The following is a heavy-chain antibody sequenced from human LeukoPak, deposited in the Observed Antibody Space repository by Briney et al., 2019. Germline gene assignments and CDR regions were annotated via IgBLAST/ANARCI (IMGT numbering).Heavy chain of an antibody. CDR3: ARGQGSALLDYYYYMDV. Sequence: ASVKVSCKASGGTFSSYAISWVRQAPGQGLEWMGGIIPIFGTANYAQKFQGRVTITTDESTSTAYMELSSLRSEDTAVYYCARGQGSALLDYYYYMDVWGKGTTVTVSS. V-gene: IGHV1-69*05. CDR1: GGTFSSYA. CDR2: IIPIFGTA. D-gene: IGHD2-8*02. J-gene: IGHJ6*03.